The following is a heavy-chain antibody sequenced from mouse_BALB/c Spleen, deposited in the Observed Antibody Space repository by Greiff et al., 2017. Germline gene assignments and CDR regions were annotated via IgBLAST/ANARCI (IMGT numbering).Heavy chain of an antibody. J-gene: IGHJ2*01. V-gene: IGHV14-1*02. CDR1: GFNIKDYY. Sequence: EVQLQQSGAELVRPGASVKLSCTASGFNIKDYYMHWVKQRPEQGLEWIGWIDPENGNTIYDPKFQGKASITADTSSNTAYLQLSSLTSEDTAVYYCSRLGNYGGDYWGQGTTLTVSS. CDR3: SRLGNYGGDY. D-gene: IGHD2-1*01. CDR2: IDPENGNT.